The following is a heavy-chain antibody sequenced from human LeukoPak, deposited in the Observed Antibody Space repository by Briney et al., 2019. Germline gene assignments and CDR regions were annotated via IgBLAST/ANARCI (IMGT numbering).Heavy chain of an antibody. CDR3: ASRTYYYDSSGQQILSDY. Sequence: GASVKVSCKASGYTFTSYGISWVRRAPGQGLEWMGRIIPILGIANYAQKFQGRVTITADKSTSTAYMELSSLRSEDTAVYYCASRTYYYDSSGQQILSDYWGQGTLVTVSS. CDR1: GYTFTSYG. D-gene: IGHD3-22*01. J-gene: IGHJ4*02. V-gene: IGHV1-69*04. CDR2: IIPILGIA.